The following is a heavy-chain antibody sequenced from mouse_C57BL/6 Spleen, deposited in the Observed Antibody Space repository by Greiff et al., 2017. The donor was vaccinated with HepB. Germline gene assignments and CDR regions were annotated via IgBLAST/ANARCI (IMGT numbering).Heavy chain of an antibody. J-gene: IGHJ4*01. CDR3: ARSLRGYAMDY. Sequence: QVQLKESGPELVKPGASVKISCKASGYAFSSSWMNWVKQRPGKGLEWIGRIYPGDGDTNYNGKFKGKATLTADKSSSTAYMQLSSLTSEDSAVYFCARSLRGYAMDYWGQGTSVTVSS. D-gene: IGHD3-2*02. CDR1: GYAFSSSW. V-gene: IGHV1-82*01. CDR2: IYPGDGDT.